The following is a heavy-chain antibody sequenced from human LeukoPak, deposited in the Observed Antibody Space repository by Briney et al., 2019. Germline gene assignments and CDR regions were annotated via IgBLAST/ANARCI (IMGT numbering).Heavy chain of an antibody. CDR3: ASRGSYFSFDY. CDR2: IIPIFGTA. J-gene: IGHJ4*02. CDR1: GGTFSSYA. D-gene: IGHD1-26*01. V-gene: IGHV1-69*13. Sequence: EASVKVSCKASGGTFSSYAISWVRQAPGQGLEWMGGIIPIFGTANYAQKFQGRVTITADESTSTAYMELSSLRSEDTAVYYCASRGSYFSFDYWCQGTLVTVSS.